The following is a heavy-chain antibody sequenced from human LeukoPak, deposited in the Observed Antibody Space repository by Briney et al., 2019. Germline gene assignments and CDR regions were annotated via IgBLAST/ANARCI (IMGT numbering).Heavy chain of an antibody. CDR3: AKVASGRWGYCSSTSCYSFDY. Sequence: GGSLRLSCAASGFTFTNYAMSWVRQAPGRGWNGASTFSVIGVNTYYADSVKGRFTISRDNSKNTLYLQMNSLRAEDTAVYYCAKVASGRWGYCSSTSCYSFDYWGQGTLVTVSS. V-gene: IGHV3-23*01. CDR2: FSVIGVNT. J-gene: IGHJ4*02. CDR1: GFTFTNYA. D-gene: IGHD2-2*01.